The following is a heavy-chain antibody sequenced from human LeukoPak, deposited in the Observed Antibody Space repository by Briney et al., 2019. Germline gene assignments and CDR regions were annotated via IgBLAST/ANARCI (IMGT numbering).Heavy chain of an antibody. Sequence: SVEVSCKATGGTFSSYAISWVRQAPGQGLEWMGGIIPIFGTANYAQKFQGRVTITTDESTSTAYMELSSLRSEDTAVYYCARAYYYGSGGRIDAFDIWGQGTMVTVSS. CDR1: GGTFSSYA. J-gene: IGHJ3*02. CDR3: ARAYYYGSGGRIDAFDI. CDR2: IIPIFGTA. D-gene: IGHD3-10*01. V-gene: IGHV1-69*05.